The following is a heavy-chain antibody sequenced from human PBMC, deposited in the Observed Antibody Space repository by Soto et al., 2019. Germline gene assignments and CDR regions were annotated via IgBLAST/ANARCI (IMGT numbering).Heavy chain of an antibody. V-gene: IGHV3-33*01. J-gene: IGHJ4*02. CDR3: ARGPTQSPCLFDY. CDR1: GFTFSSYG. CDR2: IWYDGSNK. Sequence: QVQLVESGGGVVQPGRSLRLSCAASGFTFSSYGMHWVRQAPGKGLEWVAVIWYDGSNKYYADSGKGRFTISRDNSKNTMYLTMTSLSAEDTAVYYCARGPTQSPCLFDYWGQGTLVTVSS.